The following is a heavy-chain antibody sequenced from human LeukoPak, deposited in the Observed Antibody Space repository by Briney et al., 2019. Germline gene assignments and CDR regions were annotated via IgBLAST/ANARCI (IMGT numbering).Heavy chain of an antibody. CDR1: GYTFTGYY. D-gene: IGHD4-17*01. Sequence: GASVKVSCKASGYTFTGYYMHWVRQAPGQGLEWMGWINPNSGGTNYAQKFQGRVTMTRDTSISTAYMELSRLRSDDTAVYYCARDYGDYAGDFDYWGQGTLVTVSS. CDR3: ARDYGDYAGDFDY. CDR2: INPNSGGT. V-gene: IGHV1-2*02. J-gene: IGHJ4*02.